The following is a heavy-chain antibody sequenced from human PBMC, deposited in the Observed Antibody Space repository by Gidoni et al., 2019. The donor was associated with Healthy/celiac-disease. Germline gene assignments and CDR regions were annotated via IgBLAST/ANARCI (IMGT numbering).Heavy chain of an antibody. CDR2: IRYDGSNK. V-gene: IGHV3-30*02. CDR3: AKDKYYYGSGSPPFDY. J-gene: IGHJ4*02. D-gene: IGHD3-10*01. CDR1: GFTFSSYG. Sequence: QVQLVESGGGVVQPGGSLRLSWAASGFTFSSYGMHWVRQAPGKGLEWVAFIRYDGSNKYYADSVKGRFTISRDNSKNTLYLQMNSLRAEDTAVYYCAKDKYYYGSGSPPFDYWGQGTLVTVSS.